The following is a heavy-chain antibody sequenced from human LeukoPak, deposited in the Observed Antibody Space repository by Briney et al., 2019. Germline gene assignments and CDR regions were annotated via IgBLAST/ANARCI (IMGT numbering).Heavy chain of an antibody. CDR1: GYTFTSYY. J-gene: IGHJ3*02. V-gene: IGHV1-46*01. Sequence: ASVKVSCKASGYTFTSYYMHWVRQAPGQGLEWMGIINPSGGSTSYAQKFQGRVTMTEDTATDTAYMELSSLRSEDTAVYYCATLVGAHAFDIWGQGTMVTVSS. CDR2: INPSGGST. D-gene: IGHD1-26*01. CDR3: ATLVGAHAFDI.